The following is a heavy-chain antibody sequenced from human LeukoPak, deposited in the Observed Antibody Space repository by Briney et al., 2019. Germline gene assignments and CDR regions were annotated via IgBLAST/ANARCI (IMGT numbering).Heavy chain of an antibody. Sequence: GASVKVSCKASGYTFTSYYMHWVRQAPGQGLEWMGIINPSGGSTSYAQKFQGRVTMTRDTSTSTVYMELSSLGSEDTAVYYCARANRDGYNKYYGMDVWGQGTTVTVSS. V-gene: IGHV1-46*01. CDR1: GYTFTSYY. J-gene: IGHJ6*02. CDR3: ARANRDGYNKYYGMDV. CDR2: INPSGGST. D-gene: IGHD5-24*01.